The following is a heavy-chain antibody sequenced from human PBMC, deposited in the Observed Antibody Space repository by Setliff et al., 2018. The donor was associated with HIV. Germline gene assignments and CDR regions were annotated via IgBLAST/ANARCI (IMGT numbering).Heavy chain of an antibody. Sequence: PSETLSLTCSVSGGSIDNNKYYWTWIRQPPGKGLEWTGSIYHTGRTNYNSSLESRVAISLDTSSNQFSLKLSSVTAADTAVYHCAREREAWSAYDSWGQGTLVTVSS. D-gene: IGHD3-3*01. CDR2: IYHTGRT. V-gene: IGHV4-39*07. CDR3: AREREAWSAYDS. J-gene: IGHJ5*02. CDR1: GGSIDNNKYY.